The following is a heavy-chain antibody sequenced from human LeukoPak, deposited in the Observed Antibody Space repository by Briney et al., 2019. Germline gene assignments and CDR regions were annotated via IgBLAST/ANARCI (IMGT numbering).Heavy chain of an antibody. CDR1: GFTFSSYA. CDR3: VKGGCSSTSCPIDY. J-gene: IGHJ4*02. D-gene: IGHD2-2*01. Sequence: GGSLRLSCSASGFTFSSYAMHWVRQAPGKGLEYVSAISSSGGSTYYADSVKGRFTISRDNSKNTLYLQMSSLRAEDTAVYYCVKGGCSSTSCPIDYWGQGTLVTVSS. V-gene: IGHV3-64D*06. CDR2: ISSSGGST.